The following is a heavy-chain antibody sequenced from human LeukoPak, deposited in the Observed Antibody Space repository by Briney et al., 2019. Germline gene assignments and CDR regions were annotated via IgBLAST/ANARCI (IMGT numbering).Heavy chain of an antibody. Sequence: PGGSLRLSCAASGFTFSSYWMSWVRQAPGKGLEWVANIRQDGSVQNYVDSVKGRFTISRDNPKNSVYLQMSSLRAEDTAIYYCARGNTLQCWGQGTLVTVSS. V-gene: IGHV3-7*01. CDR1: GFTFSSYW. J-gene: IGHJ4*02. CDR2: IRQDGSVQ. D-gene: IGHD5-24*01. CDR3: ARGNTLQC.